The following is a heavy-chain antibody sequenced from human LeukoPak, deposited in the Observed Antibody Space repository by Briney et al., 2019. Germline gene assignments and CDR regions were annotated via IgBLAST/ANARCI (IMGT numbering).Heavy chain of an antibody. CDR2: IYYSGST. Sequence: SETLSLTCTVSGGSISSYYWSWIRQPPGKGLEWIGYIYYSGSTNYNPSLKSRVTISVDTSKSQFSLKLSSVTAADTAVYYCARDRVAVAGQYQNWFDPWGQGTLVTVSS. V-gene: IGHV4-59*01. CDR1: GGSISSYY. J-gene: IGHJ5*02. D-gene: IGHD6-19*01. CDR3: ARDRVAVAGQYQNWFDP.